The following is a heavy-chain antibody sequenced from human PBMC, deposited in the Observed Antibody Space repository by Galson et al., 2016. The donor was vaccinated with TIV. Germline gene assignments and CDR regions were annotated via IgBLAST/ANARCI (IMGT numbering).Heavy chain of an antibody. V-gene: IGHV3-11*01. Sequence: SLRLSCAVSGFTFRDYYMSWLRQAPGKGLEWVSYISSSGSTIYYADSVQGRFTISRDNAQNSLYLQMNSLRAEDTAVYYCARDGAGDTKFEYWGQGNLVTVSS. D-gene: IGHD1-26*01. CDR3: ARDGAGDTKFEY. J-gene: IGHJ4*02. CDR1: GFTFRDYY. CDR2: ISSSGSTI.